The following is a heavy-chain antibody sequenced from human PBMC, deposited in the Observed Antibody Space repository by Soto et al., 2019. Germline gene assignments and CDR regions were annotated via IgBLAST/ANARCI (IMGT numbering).Heavy chain of an antibody. D-gene: IGHD3-16*02. Sequence: APVKVSCKPSGYTFTSYGISWVRQAPGQGLEWMGWISAYNGNTNYAQKLQGRVTMTTDTSTSTAYMELRSLRSDDTAVYYCARSGHYDYIWGSYRYTTNDAFDIWGQGTMVTVSS. CDR3: ARSGHYDYIWGSYRYTTNDAFDI. CDR2: ISAYNGNT. V-gene: IGHV1-18*01. J-gene: IGHJ3*02. CDR1: GYTFTSYG.